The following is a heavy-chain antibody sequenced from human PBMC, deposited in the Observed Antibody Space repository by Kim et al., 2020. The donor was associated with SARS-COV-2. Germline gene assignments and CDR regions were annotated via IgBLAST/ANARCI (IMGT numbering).Heavy chain of an antibody. D-gene: IGHD1-26*01. CDR1: GFTFDDYA. V-gene: IGHV3-9*01. CDR3: AKDGWWELPRGYGMDV. Sequence: GGSLRLSCAASGFTFDDYAMHWVRQAPGKGLEWVSGISWNSGSIGYADSVKGRFTISRDNAKNSLYLQMNSLRAEDTALCYCAKDGWWELPRGYGMDVWGQG. J-gene: IGHJ6*02. CDR2: ISWNSGSI.